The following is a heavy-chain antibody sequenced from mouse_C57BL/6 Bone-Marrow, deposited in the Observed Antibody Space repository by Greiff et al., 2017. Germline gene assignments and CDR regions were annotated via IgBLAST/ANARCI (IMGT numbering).Heavy chain of an antibody. CDR3: AREWSGPFAY. V-gene: IGHV1-52*01. CDR1: GYTFTSYW. J-gene: IGHJ3*01. CDR2: IDPSDSET. D-gene: IGHD1-3*01. Sequence: QVQLQQPGAELVRPGSSVKLSCKASGYTFTSYWMHWVKQRPIQGLEWIGNIDPSDSETHYNQKFKDKATLTVDKSSSTAYMQLSSRTSEDSAVYYCAREWSGPFAYWGQGTLVTVSA.